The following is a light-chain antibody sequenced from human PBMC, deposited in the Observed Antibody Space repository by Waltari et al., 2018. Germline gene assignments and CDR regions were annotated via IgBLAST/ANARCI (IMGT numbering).Light chain of an antibody. CDR3: FSFVAANSFV. J-gene: IGLJ1*01. V-gene: IGLV2-23*01. Sequence: QSAMTQPAPVSGSPGQSITLPCTGTSNDIGHYDLVLWYQKRPGEAPKLLMYGATKRPSGVSNRFSGSKSGKTASLTISGLQTEDEADYYCFSFVAANSFVFGPGTKVTVL. CDR2: GAT. CDR1: SNDIGHYDL.